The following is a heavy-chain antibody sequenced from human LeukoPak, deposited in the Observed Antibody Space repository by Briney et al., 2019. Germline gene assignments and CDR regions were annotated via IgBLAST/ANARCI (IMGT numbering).Heavy chain of an antibody. V-gene: IGHV3-23*01. Sequence: GSLRLSCAASGFTFSSYGMHWVRQAPGKGLEWVSSISGSGGSTYYADSVKGRFTISTDNSKNTLYLQMNSLRAEDTAVYYCAKHKITPHYFDYWGQGTLVTVSS. CDR3: AKHKITPHYFDY. CDR1: GFTFSSYG. J-gene: IGHJ4*02. D-gene: IGHD3-16*01. CDR2: ISGSGGST.